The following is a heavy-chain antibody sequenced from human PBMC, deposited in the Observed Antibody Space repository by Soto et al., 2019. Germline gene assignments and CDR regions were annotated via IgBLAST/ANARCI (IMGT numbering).Heavy chain of an antibody. J-gene: IGHJ6*02. D-gene: IGHD3-10*01. V-gene: IGHV4-31*03. Sequence: SETLSLTCTVSGGSISSGGYYWSWIRQHPGKGLEWIGYIYYSGSTYYNPSLKSRVTISVDTSKNQFSLKLSSVTAADTAVYYCARDYVRTTTYYYGSGKTAHGMDVWGQGTTVTVSS. CDR1: GGSISSGGYY. CDR3: ARDYVRTTTYYYGSGKTAHGMDV. CDR2: IYYSGST.